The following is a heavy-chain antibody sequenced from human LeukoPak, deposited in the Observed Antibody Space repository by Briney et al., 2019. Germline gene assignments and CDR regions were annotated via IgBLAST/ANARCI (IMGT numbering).Heavy chain of an antibody. D-gene: IGHD2-2*01. J-gene: IGHJ5*02. V-gene: IGHV4-39*01. CDR3: ARLNPANHCFDP. CDR1: GDSIGSSAYY. Sequence: PSETLSLTCSVSGDSIGSSAYYWGWIRQSPGKGLEWLGSICHSGSTYDNPSPKSRVTISVDTSKNQFSLKLDSVTTADTAVYSCARLNPANHCFDPWGQGTLVTVSS. CDR2: ICHSGST.